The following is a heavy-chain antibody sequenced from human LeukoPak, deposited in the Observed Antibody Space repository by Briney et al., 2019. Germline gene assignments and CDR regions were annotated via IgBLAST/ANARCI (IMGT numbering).Heavy chain of an antibody. Sequence: SGGSLRLSCAASGFTFSSYAMHWVRQAPGKGLEWVAVISYDGSNKYYADSVKGRFTISRDNSKNTLYLQMNSLRAEDTAVYYCARDIKSIAVAIDYWGQGTLVTVSS. D-gene: IGHD6-19*01. V-gene: IGHV3-30*04. CDR1: GFTFSSYA. CDR2: ISYDGSNK. J-gene: IGHJ4*02. CDR3: ARDIKSIAVAIDY.